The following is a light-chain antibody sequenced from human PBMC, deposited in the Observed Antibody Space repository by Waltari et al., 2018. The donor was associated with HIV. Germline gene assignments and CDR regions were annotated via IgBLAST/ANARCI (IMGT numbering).Light chain of an antibody. CDR1: NIGSKS. CDR2: DDS. Sequence: SYVLTQPPSVSVAPGQTARITCGGNNIGSKSVHWYQQKRGQAPVLVVYDDSERPSGIPGRFAGSNSGNTSTLTIRRVEAGDEADYYCQVWDSRSDHLVFGGGTKLTVL. J-gene: IGLJ3*02. V-gene: IGLV3-21*02. CDR3: QVWDSRSDHLV.